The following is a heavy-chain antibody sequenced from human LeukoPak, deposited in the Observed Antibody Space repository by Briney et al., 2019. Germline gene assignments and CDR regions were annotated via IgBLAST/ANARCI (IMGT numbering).Heavy chain of an antibody. J-gene: IGHJ4*02. V-gene: IGHV1-69*13. CDR2: IIPIFGTA. Sequence: SVKVSCKASGYTFTGYYMHWVRQAPGQGLEWMGGIIPIFGTANYAQKFQGRVTITADESTSTAYMELSSLRSEDTAVYYCARDLARGEIQLWPHYFDYWGQGTLVTVSS. CDR3: ARDLARGEIQLWPHYFDY. D-gene: IGHD5-18*01. CDR1: GYTFTGYY.